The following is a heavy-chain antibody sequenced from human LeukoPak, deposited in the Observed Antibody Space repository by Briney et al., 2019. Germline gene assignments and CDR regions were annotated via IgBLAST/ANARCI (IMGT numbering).Heavy chain of an antibody. J-gene: IGHJ6*02. CDR3: AREGRSHYYYYYYGMDV. CDR2: IIPILGIA. V-gene: IGHV1-69*10. CDR1: GGTFSSYA. D-gene: IGHD2-15*01. Sequence: SVKVSCTASGGTFSSYAISWVRQAPGQGLEWMGRIIPILGIANYAQKFQGRVTITADKSTSTAYMELSSLRSEDTAVYYCAREGRSHYYYYYYGMDVWGQGTTVTVSS.